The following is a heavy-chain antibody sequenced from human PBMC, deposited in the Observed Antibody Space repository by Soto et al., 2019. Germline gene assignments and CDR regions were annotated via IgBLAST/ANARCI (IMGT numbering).Heavy chain of an antibody. CDR2: IIPILGIA. J-gene: IGHJ4*02. D-gene: IGHD2-15*01. Sequence: ASVKVSCKASGGTFSSYTISWVRQAPGQGLEWMGRIIPILGIANYAQKFQGRVTITADKSTSTAYMELSSLRSEDTAVYYCARSGGCSGGSCYGGDDYWGQGTLVTVSS. CDR1: GGTFSSYT. V-gene: IGHV1-69*02. CDR3: ARSGGCSGGSCYGGDDY.